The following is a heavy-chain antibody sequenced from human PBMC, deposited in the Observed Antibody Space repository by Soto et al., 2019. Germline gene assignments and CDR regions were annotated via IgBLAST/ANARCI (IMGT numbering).Heavy chain of an antibody. V-gene: IGHV3-23*04. Sequence: DEQLVESGGGSLQPGESLRLSCAASGFSFRNYAMTWVRQSPGKGLEWVSLISSGGGTTNYADSVKGRFSISRDNSQNMLYLQMNGLRGEVTALYYCAKLKGGLGRFYGMDAWGQGTMVIVSS. D-gene: IGHD3-3*01. CDR2: ISSGGGTT. J-gene: IGHJ6*01. CDR1: GFSFRNYA. CDR3: AKLKGGLGRFYGMDA.